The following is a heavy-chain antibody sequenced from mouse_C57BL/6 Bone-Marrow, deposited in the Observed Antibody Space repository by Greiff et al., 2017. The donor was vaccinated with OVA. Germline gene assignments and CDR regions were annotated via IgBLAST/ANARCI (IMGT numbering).Heavy chain of an antibody. D-gene: IGHD2-5*01. CDR1: GYTFTDYE. CDR2: IDPETGGT. V-gene: IGHV1-15*01. Sequence: QVQLQQSGAELVRPGASVTLSCKASGYTFTDYEMHWVKQTPVHGLEWIGVIDPETGGTAYNEKFKGKAILTADKSSSTAYMELRSLTSEDSAVYYCARGYSNCYAMDYWGQGTSVTVSS. J-gene: IGHJ4*01. CDR3: ARGYSNCYAMDY.